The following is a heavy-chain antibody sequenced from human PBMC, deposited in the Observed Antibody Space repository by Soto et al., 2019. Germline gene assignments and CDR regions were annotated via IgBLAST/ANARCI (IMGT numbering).Heavy chain of an antibody. D-gene: IGHD3-3*01. V-gene: IGHV4-30-4*01. CDR1: GGSISSGDYY. Sequence: QVQLQESGPGLVKPSQTLSLTCTVSGGSISSGDYYWSWIRQPPGKGLEWIGYIYYSGSTYYNPSLKSRVTISVDTSKNQFSLKLSSVTAADTAVYYCARVGFRGYYDFWSGWYPDYYYGMDVWGQGTTVTVSS. J-gene: IGHJ6*02. CDR2: IYYSGST. CDR3: ARVGFRGYYDFWSGWYPDYYYGMDV.